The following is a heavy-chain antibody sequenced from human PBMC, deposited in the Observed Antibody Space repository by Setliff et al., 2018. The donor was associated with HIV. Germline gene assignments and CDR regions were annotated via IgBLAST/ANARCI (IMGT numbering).Heavy chain of an antibody. CDR2: INPSIVST. CDR1: GYKFTSYY. V-gene: IGHV1-46*01. Sequence: ASVKVSCKASGYKFTSYYIHWVRQAPGQGLEWMGIINPSIVSTTYAEKFQGRVAMTRDTSTGTVYMELSSLRSEDTAVYYCARANCGGDFISPCGIDYWGQGTLVTVSS. J-gene: IGHJ4*02. CDR3: ARANCGGDFISPCGIDY. D-gene: IGHD2-21*02.